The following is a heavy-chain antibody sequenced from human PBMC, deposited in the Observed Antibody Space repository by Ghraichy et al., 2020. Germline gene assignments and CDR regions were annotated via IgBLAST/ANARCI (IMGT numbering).Heavy chain of an antibody. CDR1: GFTVSENY. Sequence: GESLNISCAASGFTVSENYLSWVRQAPGKGLEWVSMIFSGGSTYYGDSVKGRFTISRDNSKNTLYLQMTSLRAEDAAVYYCARTQTRLPAALGYSYGPGRFYYYMDVWGKGTTVTVSS. V-gene: IGHV3-53*01. CDR2: IFSGGST. J-gene: IGHJ6*03. CDR3: ARTQTRLPAALGYSYGPGRFYYYMDV. D-gene: IGHD5-18*01.